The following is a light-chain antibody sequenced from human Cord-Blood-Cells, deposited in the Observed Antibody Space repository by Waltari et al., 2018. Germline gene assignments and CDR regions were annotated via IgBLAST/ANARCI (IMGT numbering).Light chain of an antibody. CDR1: QSGLYRSNNKNY. Sequence: DIVMTQSRDSLLVSLCEWATLNCKASQSGLYRSNNKNYLPWYQQKPGQPPKLLIYWASTRESGVPDRFSGSGSGTDFTLTISSLQAEDVAVYYCQQYYSTPRTFGQGTKVEIK. V-gene: IGKV4-1*01. J-gene: IGKJ1*01. CDR2: WAS. CDR3: QQYYSTPRT.